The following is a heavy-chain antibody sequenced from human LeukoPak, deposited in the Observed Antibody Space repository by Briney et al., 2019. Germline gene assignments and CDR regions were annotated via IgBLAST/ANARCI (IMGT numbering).Heavy chain of an antibody. V-gene: IGHV1-2*02. CDR2: IAPSGGT. CDR3: ARDRYGDGFAHLDY. J-gene: IGHJ4*02. D-gene: IGHD5-24*01. CDR1: GYTFTSYA. Sequence: ASVKVSCKASGYTFTSYAIHWARQAPGQGLEWMGWIAPSGGTNYPQKFQGRVAITWDTSITTAYMDLSRLTSDDTAVYYCARDRYGDGFAHLDYWGQGALVTVPS.